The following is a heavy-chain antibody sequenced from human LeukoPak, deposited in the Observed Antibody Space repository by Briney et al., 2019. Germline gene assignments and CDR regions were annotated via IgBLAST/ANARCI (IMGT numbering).Heavy chain of an antibody. CDR1: GGSISSYY. Sequence: SETLSLTCTVSGGSISSYYWSWIRQPPGKGLEWIGSIYHSGSTYYNPTLKSRVTISVDTSKNQFFLKLSSVTAADTAVYYCATYNRDVWGRLDHWGQGTLVTVSS. D-gene: IGHD3-16*01. J-gene: IGHJ4*02. V-gene: IGHV4-59*05. CDR2: IYHSGST. CDR3: ATYNRDVWGRLDH.